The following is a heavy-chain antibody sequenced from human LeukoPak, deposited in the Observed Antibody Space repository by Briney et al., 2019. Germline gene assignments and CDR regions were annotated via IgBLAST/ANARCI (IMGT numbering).Heavy chain of an antibody. CDR1: GFTFSSYA. Sequence: PGGSLRLSCAASGFTFSSYAMSWVRQAPGKGLDWVAVISFDGKVKHYADSVQGRFIISRDDSTNTLSLQMNSLRPDDTAIYYCARDLTRGAPDYFDNWGQGTLVTVSS. CDR2: ISFDGKVK. CDR3: ARDLTRGAPDYFDN. D-gene: IGHD3-10*01. J-gene: IGHJ4*02. V-gene: IGHV3-30*03.